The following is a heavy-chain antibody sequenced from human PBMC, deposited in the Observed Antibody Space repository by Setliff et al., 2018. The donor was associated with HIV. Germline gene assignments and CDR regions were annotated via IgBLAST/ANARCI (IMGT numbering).Heavy chain of an antibody. D-gene: IGHD2-2*01. J-gene: IGHJ5*02. CDR1: GAPISSGT. Sequence: SETLSLTCIVSGAPISSGTWSWIRQPPGKGLQWIGFIYNTEATNYNPSLKSRVTISLDTSKNQFSLKLTSLTAADTAVYYCARGGTSSNWFDPWGQGTLVTVSS. CDR2: IYNTEAT. V-gene: IGHV4-59*01. CDR3: ARGGTSSNWFDP.